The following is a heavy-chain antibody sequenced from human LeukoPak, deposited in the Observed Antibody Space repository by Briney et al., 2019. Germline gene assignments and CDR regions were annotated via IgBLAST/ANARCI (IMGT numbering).Heavy chain of an antibody. J-gene: IGHJ3*02. D-gene: IGHD1-26*01. CDR1: GFTFSSYG. CDR3: AKDRDSGSFRGAFDI. Sequence: GGSLRLSCAASGFTFSSYGMHWVRQAPGKGLEWVALISYDGSNKYYADSVKGRFTIPRDNSKNTLYLQMNSPRTEDTAVYYCAKDRDSGSFRGAFDIWGQGTMVTVSS. CDR2: ISYDGSNK. V-gene: IGHV3-30*18.